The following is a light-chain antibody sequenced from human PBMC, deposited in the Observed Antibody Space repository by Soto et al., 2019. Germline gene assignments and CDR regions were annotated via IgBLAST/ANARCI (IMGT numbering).Light chain of an antibody. Sequence: QSALTQPASVSGSPGQSITISCTGTSSDVGGYNYVSWYQQYPGKAPKLMIYDVSNRPSGVSNRFSGSKSGNTASLTISGLQVEDEADYYCSSYTISNTLVFGSGTKLTVL. V-gene: IGLV2-14*01. CDR2: DVS. CDR3: SSYTISNTLV. CDR1: SSDVGGYNY. J-gene: IGLJ1*01.